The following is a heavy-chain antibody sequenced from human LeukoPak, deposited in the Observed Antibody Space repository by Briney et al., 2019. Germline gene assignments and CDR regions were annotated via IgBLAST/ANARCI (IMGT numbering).Heavy chain of an antibody. CDR2: INGDGSWT. J-gene: IGHJ4*02. CDR1: GNYW. Sequence: GGSLRLSCAASGNYWMHWVRQAPGKGLVWVSHINGDGSWTTYADSVKGRFTISKDNAKNTVYLQMNNLRAEDTAVHYCVSFYEAYWGRGTLVTVSS. D-gene: IGHD2-2*01. CDR3: VSFYEAY. V-gene: IGHV3-74*01.